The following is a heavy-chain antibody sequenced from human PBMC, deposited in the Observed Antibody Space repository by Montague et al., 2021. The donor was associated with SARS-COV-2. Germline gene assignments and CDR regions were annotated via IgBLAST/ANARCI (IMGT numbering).Heavy chain of an antibody. CDR3: ARDSGYYDSSGYSYDAFDI. CDR2: IYHTGST. Sequence: TLSLTCTVSGGSISSGGYYWSWIRQHPGKGLEWIGYIYHTGSTHYNPSLKSRVTISKETSKNHFSLNLSSVTAADSAVYYCARDSGYYDSSGYSYDAFDIWGEGTTVPVSS. V-gene: IGHV4-31*03. D-gene: IGHD3-22*01. CDR1: GGSISSGGYY. J-gene: IGHJ3*02.